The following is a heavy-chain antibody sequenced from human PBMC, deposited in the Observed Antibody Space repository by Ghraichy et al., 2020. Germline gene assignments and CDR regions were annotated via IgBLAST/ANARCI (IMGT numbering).Heavy chain of an antibody. J-gene: IGHJ4*02. CDR3: ARGKRTGRACDY. V-gene: IGHV4-34*01. CDR1: GGSFSGYY. CDR2: INHSGST. D-gene: IGHD1-14*01. Sequence: SETLSLTCAVYGGSFSGYYWSWIRQPPGKGLEWIGEINHSGSTNYNPSLKSRVTISVDTSKNQFSLKLSSVTAADTAVYYCARGKRTGRACDYWGQGTLVTVSS.